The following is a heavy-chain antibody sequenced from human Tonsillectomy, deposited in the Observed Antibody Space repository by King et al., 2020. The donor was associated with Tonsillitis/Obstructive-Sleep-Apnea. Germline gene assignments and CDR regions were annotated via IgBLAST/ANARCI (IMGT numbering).Heavy chain of an antibody. CDR3: AGERKGQSWFFHL. Sequence: VQLQESGPGLVKPSETLSLTCTVSGASITDYYWSWIRQPPGRGLEWIGYISDSGTTNYNPSLKSRVNISVDASKNSFSLRLTSVTAADTAVYYCAGERKGQSWFFHLWGRGTLATVSS. CDR1: GASITDYY. V-gene: IGHV4-59*01. CDR2: ISDSGTT. J-gene: IGHJ2*01.